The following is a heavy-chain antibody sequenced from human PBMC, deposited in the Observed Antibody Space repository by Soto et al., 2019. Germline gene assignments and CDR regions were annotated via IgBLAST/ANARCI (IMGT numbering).Heavy chain of an antibody. J-gene: IGHJ6*02. D-gene: IGHD2-8*01. V-gene: IGHV1-18*01. CDR3: ARDVIGYCTNGVCPHYYYYGMDV. CDR1: GYTFTSYG. Sequence: ASVKVSCKASGYTFTSYGISWVRRAPGQGLEWMGWISAYNGNTNYAQKLQGRVTMTTDTSTSTAYMELRSLRSDDTAVYYCARDVIGYCTNGVCPHYYYYGMDVWGQGTTVTVSS. CDR2: ISAYNGNT.